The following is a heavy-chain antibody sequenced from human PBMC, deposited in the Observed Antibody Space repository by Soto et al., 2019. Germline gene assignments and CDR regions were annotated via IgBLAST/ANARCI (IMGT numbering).Heavy chain of an antibody. D-gene: IGHD6-13*01. Sequence: GESLKISCKGSGYSFTSYWIGWVRQMPGKGLEWMGIIYPGDSDTRYSPSFQGQVTISADKSISTAYLQWSSLKASDTAMYYCARHDSVSSSWPTIDYWGQGTLVTVSS. CDR1: GYSFTSYW. CDR3: ARHDSVSSSWPTIDY. CDR2: IYPGDSDT. J-gene: IGHJ4*02. V-gene: IGHV5-51*01.